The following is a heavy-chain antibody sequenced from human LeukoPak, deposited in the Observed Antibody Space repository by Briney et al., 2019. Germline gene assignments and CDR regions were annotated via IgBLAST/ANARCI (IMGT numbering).Heavy chain of an antibody. J-gene: IGHJ4*02. Sequence: PGGSLRLSCAASGFTFSTYAMTWVRQAPGKGLEWVSVIFNSGTSTYYADSVKGRFTISRDNAKNSLYLQMNSLRAEDTAVYYCARLQVDNCDYWGQGTLVTVSS. CDR1: GFTFSTYA. CDR3: ARLQVDNCDY. D-gene: IGHD5-12*01. CDR2: IFNSGTST. V-gene: IGHV3-23*05.